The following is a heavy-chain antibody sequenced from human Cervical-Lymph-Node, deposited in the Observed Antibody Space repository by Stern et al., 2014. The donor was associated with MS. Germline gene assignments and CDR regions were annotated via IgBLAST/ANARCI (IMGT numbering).Heavy chain of an antibody. Sequence: VQLVESGGGVVQPGRPLKLSCAASRFTFSSCGMHWVRQAPGKGLEWVAVISAGGSLQYYADSVKGRFPISRDNTKNTLYLQIDSLRAEDTGVYYCAKERAHADWGFDSWGQGTLVTVSS. CDR2: ISAGGSLQ. V-gene: IGHV3-30*18. CDR3: AKERAHADWGFDS. D-gene: IGHD3-9*01. J-gene: IGHJ4*02. CDR1: RFTFSSCG.